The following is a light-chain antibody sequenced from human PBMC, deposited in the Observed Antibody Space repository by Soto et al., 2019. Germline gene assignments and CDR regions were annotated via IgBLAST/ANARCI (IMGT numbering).Light chain of an antibody. CDR1: ESVYSN. J-gene: IGKJ4*01. V-gene: IGKV3-15*01. CDR2: AAS. Sequence: EIVMTQSPATLSVSQGERATLSCRASESVYSNLAWYQQKPGQAPTLLIFAASTRATGIPARFSGSGSGTEFTLTISSLQSEDFEVYYCQQYAKWPLTFGGGTKVEI. CDR3: QQYAKWPLT.